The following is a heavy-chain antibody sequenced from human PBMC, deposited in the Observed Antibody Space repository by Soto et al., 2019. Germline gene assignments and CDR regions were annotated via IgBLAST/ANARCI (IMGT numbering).Heavy chain of an antibody. Sequence: PSETLSLTCTVSGGSISSSSYYWGWIRQPPGKGLEWIGSIYYSGSTYYNPSLKSRVTISVDTSKNQFSLKLSSVTAADTAVYYCARHEYSSSWFDYWGQGTLVTVSS. CDR2: IYYSGST. D-gene: IGHD6-6*01. CDR3: ARHEYSSSWFDY. J-gene: IGHJ4*02. V-gene: IGHV4-39*01. CDR1: GGSISSSSYY.